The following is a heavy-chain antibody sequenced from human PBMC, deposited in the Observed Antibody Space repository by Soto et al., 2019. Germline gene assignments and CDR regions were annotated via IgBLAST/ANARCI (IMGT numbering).Heavy chain of an antibody. V-gene: IGHV4-30-4*01. D-gene: IGHD3-3*01. Sequence: PSETLSLTCTVSGGSISSGDYYWSWIRQPPGKGLEWIGYIYYSGSTYYNPSLKSRVTISVDTSKNQFSLKLSSVTAADTAVYYCARVSTILRVDNWFDPWGQGTLVTVSS. J-gene: IGHJ5*02. CDR1: GGSISSGDYY. CDR3: ARVSTILRVDNWFDP. CDR2: IYYSGST.